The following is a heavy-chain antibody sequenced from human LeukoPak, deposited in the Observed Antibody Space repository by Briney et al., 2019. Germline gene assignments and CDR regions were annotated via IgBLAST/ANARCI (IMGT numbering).Heavy chain of an antibody. CDR1: GFTVSKNY. Sequence: GGSLRLSCAASGFTVSKNYMTWVRQAPGKGLEWVSVIYSGGRTYYADSVKGRFTISRDNSKNTLYLQMNSLRAEDTAVYYCAKERRADGDYISAFDIWGQGTMVTVSS. V-gene: IGHV3-66*01. J-gene: IGHJ3*02. D-gene: IGHD4-17*01. CDR3: AKERRADGDYISAFDI. CDR2: IYSGGRT.